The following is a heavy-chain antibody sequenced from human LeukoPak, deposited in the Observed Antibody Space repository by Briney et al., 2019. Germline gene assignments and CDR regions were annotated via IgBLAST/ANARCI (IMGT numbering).Heavy chain of an antibody. CDR2: ISGSAINT. CDR3: AKADGSGTYYTRPSDY. Sequence: GGSLGLSCAASGFTFSSYAMSWVRQAPGKGLEWVSGISGSAINTYYADSVKGRFTISRDNSQNTLYLQMSSLRAEDSAVYYCAKADGSGTYYTRPSDYWGQGTLVTVSS. D-gene: IGHD3-10*01. CDR1: GFTFSSYA. J-gene: IGHJ4*02. V-gene: IGHV3-23*01.